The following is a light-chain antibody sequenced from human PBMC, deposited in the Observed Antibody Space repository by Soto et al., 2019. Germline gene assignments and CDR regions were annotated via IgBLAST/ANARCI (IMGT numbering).Light chain of an antibody. CDR2: GAS. Sequence: EIVMTQSPATLSVSPGERATLSCRASQSVSSNLAWYQQKPGQAHRLLIYGASTRATGIPARFSGSGSGTEFTLTISSLRSEDFAVCYCQQYNNWPPWTFGQGTKVEIK. J-gene: IGKJ1*01. CDR3: QQYNNWPPWT. CDR1: QSVSSN. V-gene: IGKV3-15*01.